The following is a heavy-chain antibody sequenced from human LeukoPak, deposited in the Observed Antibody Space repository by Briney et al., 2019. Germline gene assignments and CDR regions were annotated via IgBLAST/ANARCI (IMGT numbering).Heavy chain of an antibody. CDR1: GFTFSSYS. D-gene: IGHD2-15*01. J-gene: IGHJ3*02. CDR2: ISSSSYI. Sequence: PGGSLRLSCAASGFTFSSYSMNWVRQAPGKGLEWVSSISSSSYIYYADSVKGRFTISRDNAKNSLYLQMNSLGAEDTAVYYCERVIALCSGGSCYWEAAFDIWGQGTMVTVSS. CDR3: ERVIALCSGGSCYWEAAFDI. V-gene: IGHV3-21*01.